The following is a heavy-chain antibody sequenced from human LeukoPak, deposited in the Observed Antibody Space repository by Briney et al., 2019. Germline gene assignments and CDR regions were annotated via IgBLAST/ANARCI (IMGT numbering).Heavy chain of an antibody. J-gene: IGHJ6*02. CDR2: IYNSGST. CDR3: ARGPLYCSSTSCRYYYYYGMDV. V-gene: IGHV4-59*10. D-gene: IGHD2-2*01. CDR1: GGSISSYY. Sequence: AETLSLTCAVSGGSISSYYWSWIRQPAGKGLEWVARIYNSGSTKYYPALKSRVTMSVDTSTKPFSLKLSSVTAADTAVYYCARGPLYCSSTSCRYYYYYGMDVWGQGTTVTVSS.